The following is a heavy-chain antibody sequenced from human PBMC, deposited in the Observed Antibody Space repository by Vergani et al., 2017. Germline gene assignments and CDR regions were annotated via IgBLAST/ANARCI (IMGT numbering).Heavy chain of an antibody. J-gene: IGHJ4*02. D-gene: IGHD6-13*01. V-gene: IGHV3-13*01. CDR2: IGTAGDT. CDR1: GFTFSSYD. Sequence: EVQLVESGGGLVQPGGSLRLSCAASGFTFSSYDMHWVRQATGKGLEWVSTIGTAGDTYYPGSVKGRFTISRENAKNSLYLQMNSLRAGDTAVYYCARGAGEQQLEEPISFDYWGQGTLVTVSS. CDR3: ARGAGEQQLEEPISFDY.